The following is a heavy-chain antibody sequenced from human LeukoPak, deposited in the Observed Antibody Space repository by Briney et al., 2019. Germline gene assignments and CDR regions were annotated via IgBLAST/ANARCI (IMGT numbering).Heavy chain of an antibody. Sequence: GGSLRLSCEASGFTFSRYWMHWVRQAPGKGLVWVSRINSDGSRTTYADSVRGRFTISRDNAKNSLYLQMNSLRAEDTAVYYCAELGITMIGGVWGKGTTVTISS. CDR2: INSDGSRT. V-gene: IGHV3-74*01. J-gene: IGHJ6*04. D-gene: IGHD3-10*02. CDR3: AELGITMIGGV. CDR1: GFTFSRYW.